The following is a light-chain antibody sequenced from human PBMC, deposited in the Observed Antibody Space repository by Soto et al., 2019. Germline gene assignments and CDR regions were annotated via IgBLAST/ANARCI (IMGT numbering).Light chain of an antibody. J-gene: IGKJ2*01. CDR3: QQYGSSPVT. CDR2: GAS. CDR1: QSVSFNN. V-gene: IGKV3-20*01. Sequence: EIVLTQSPGTLSLSPGERATLSCRASQSVSFNNLAWYQQKPGQAPRLLIYGASSRATGIPDRFSGSGSGTDFTLTISRLEPEDFAVYYCQQYGSSPVTFGQGTKLEIK.